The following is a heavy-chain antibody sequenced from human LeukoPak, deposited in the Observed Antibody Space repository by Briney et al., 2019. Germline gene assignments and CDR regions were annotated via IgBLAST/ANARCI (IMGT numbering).Heavy chain of an antibody. Sequence: PSETLSLTCTVSGGSLSSSSYYWGWIRQPPGKGLEWIGSIYYSGSTYYNPSLKSRVTISVDTSKNQFSLKLSPVTAADTAVYYCARVTIFSPPFDYWGQGTLVTVSS. CDR2: IYYSGST. V-gene: IGHV4-39*07. D-gene: IGHD3-9*01. CDR3: ARVTIFSPPFDY. J-gene: IGHJ4*02. CDR1: GGSLSSSSYY.